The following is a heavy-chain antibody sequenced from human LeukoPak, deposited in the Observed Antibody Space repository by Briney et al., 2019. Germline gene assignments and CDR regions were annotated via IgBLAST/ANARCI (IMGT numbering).Heavy chain of an antibody. CDR2: ISSSGSGGNT. J-gene: IGHJ3*02. D-gene: IGHD5-18*01. CDR1: GVTLSSYA. Sequence: PGGSLRLSCAASGVTLSSYAMSWARQAPGKGLEWVSGISSSGSGGNTYYADSVKGRFTISRDNSKNTLYLQMNSLRAEDTAVYYCARALQLWFNLVTHDAFDIWGQGTMVTVSS. V-gene: IGHV3-23*01. CDR3: ARALQLWFNLVTHDAFDI.